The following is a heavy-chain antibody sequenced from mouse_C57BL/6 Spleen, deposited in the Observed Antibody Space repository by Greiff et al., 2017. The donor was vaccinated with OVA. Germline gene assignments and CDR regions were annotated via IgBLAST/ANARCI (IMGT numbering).Heavy chain of an antibody. V-gene: IGHV1-53*01. CDR3: ASGPFTTVVEGGYFDV. Sequence: QVQLQQPGTELVKPGASVKLSCKASGYTFTSYWMHWVKQRPGQGLEWIGNINPSNGGTNYNEKFKSKATLTVDKSSSTAYMQLSSLTSEDSAVYYCASGPFTTVVEGGYFDVWGTGTTVTVSS. CDR2: INPSNGGT. D-gene: IGHD1-1*01. CDR1: GYTFTSYW. J-gene: IGHJ1*03.